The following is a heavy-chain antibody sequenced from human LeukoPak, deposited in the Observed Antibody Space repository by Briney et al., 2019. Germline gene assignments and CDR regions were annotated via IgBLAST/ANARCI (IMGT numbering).Heavy chain of an antibody. Sequence: GGSLTLSCAASGFTFSSYEMNWVRQAPGKGLEWVSYISSSGSTIYYADSVKGRFTISRDNAKNSLYLQTNSLRAEDTAVYYCARDGYNNYDYWGQGTLVTVSS. CDR3: ARDGYNNYDY. V-gene: IGHV3-48*03. J-gene: IGHJ4*02. D-gene: IGHD5-24*01. CDR2: ISSSGSTI. CDR1: GFTFSSYE.